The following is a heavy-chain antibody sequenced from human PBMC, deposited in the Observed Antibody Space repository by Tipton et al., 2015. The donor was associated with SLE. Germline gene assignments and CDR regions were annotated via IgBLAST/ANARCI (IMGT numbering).Heavy chain of an antibody. Sequence: TLSLTCTVSGGSVSSGSYYWSWIRQPPGKGLEWIGYIYYSGSTNYNPSLKSRVTISVDTSKNQFSLKLSSVTAADTAVYYCARFTMVRDYYGMDVWGQGTTVTVSS. CDR2: IYYSGST. D-gene: IGHD3-10*01. CDR1: GGSVSSGSYY. CDR3: ARFTMVRDYYGMDV. V-gene: IGHV4-61*01. J-gene: IGHJ6*02.